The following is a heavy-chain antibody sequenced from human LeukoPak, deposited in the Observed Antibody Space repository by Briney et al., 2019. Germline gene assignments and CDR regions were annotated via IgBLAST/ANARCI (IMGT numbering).Heavy chain of an antibody. CDR1: GGSISSSSYY. J-gene: IGHJ4*02. CDR3: ATAYGSGKAHFDY. V-gene: IGHV4-39*07. CDR2: IYYSGST. D-gene: IGHD3-10*01. Sequence: SETLSLTCTVSGGSISSSSYYWGWIRQPPGKGLEWIGSIYYSGSTYYNPSLKSRVTISVGTSKNQFSLTLSSVTAADTAVYYCATAYGSGKAHFDYWGQGTLVTVSS.